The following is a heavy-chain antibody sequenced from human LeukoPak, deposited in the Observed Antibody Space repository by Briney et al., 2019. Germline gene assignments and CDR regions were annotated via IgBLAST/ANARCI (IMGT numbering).Heavy chain of an antibody. CDR1: GFTFSDYY. Sequence: GGSLRLSCAASGFTFSDYYMSWIRLAPGKGLEWISYVSSSSSYTNYADSVKGRFTISRDNAKNSLYLQMNSLRAEDTAVYYCARRGSTSNHFDYWGQGTLVNVSS. CDR3: ARRGSTSNHFDY. J-gene: IGHJ4*02. V-gene: IGHV3-11*06. CDR2: VSSSSSYT. D-gene: IGHD6-6*01.